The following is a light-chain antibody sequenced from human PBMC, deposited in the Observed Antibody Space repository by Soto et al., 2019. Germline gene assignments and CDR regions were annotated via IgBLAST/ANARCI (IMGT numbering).Light chain of an antibody. CDR2: EVD. J-gene: IGLJ3*02. Sequence: QSVLTQPASVSGSLGQSITISCTGTSNDIGAHYYVSWYQHHPGKAPKLIIFEVDRRPSGVSGRFSGSKSANTASLIISGLQPEDEADYYCNSYTTIGYLGGVFGGGTKVTVL. CDR3: NSYTTIGYLGGV. CDR1: SNDIGAHYY. V-gene: IGLV2-14*01.